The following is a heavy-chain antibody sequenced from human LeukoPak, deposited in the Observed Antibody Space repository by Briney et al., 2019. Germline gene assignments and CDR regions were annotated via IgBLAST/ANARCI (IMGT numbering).Heavy chain of an antibody. Sequence: GASVKVSCKAFGGTYSSYSISWVRQAPGQGLEWMGGIIPIFGTTNYAQKFQGRVTITTDESTSTAYMELSSLRSEDTAVYYCARGLYDSSGYPSDYWGQGTLVTVSS. CDR1: GGTYSSYS. J-gene: IGHJ4*02. V-gene: IGHV1-69*05. CDR3: ARGLYDSSGYPSDY. D-gene: IGHD3-22*01. CDR2: IIPIFGTT.